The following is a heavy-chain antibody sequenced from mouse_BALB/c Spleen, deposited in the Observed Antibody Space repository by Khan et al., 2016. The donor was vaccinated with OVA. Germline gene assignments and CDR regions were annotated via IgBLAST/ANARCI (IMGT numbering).Heavy chain of an antibody. CDR2: IDPANGNT. V-gene: IGHV14-3*02. D-gene: IGHD1-1*01. CDR3: ARSYYGYYYAMDY. CDR1: GFNIKDTY. J-gene: IGHJ4*01. Sequence: VQLQQSGAELVKPGASVKLSCTASGFNIKDTYMHWVKQRPEQGLEWIGRIDPANGNTKYDPKFQGKATITADTSSNPAYLQLSSLTSEDTAVYYCARSYYGYYYAMDYWGQGTSVTVSS.